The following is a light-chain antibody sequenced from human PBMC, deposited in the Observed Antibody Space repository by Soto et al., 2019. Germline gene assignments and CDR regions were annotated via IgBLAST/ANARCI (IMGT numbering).Light chain of an antibody. CDR2: GAF. J-gene: IGKJ2*01. CDR3: QYYGGEYGSSPRYT. Sequence: EIVLTQSPGTLSLSPGERATLSCRASQNVSSNYLAWYQQRPGQAPRLLMYGAFISATSIPDRISGSGSGTDFTVTISRQAPEDFAVYYCQYYGGEYGSSPRYTFGQGTKLDIK. V-gene: IGKV3-20*01. CDR1: QNVSSNY.